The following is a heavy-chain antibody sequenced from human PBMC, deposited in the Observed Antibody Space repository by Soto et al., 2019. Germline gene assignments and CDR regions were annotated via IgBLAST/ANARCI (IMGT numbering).Heavy chain of an antibody. CDR1: GFTFRTYW. CDR3: ARGGGIGTVDY. V-gene: IGHV3-7*05. CDR2: INEDGSET. Sequence: EGHLVESGGALAQPGGSLRLSCAASGFTFRTYWMSWVRQAPGKGLEWVANINEDGSETYYVDSVKGRFTMSRDNAKNSLFLQVNSLRAADPALYYCARGGGIGTVDYRGQGTLATLSS. J-gene: IGHJ4*02. D-gene: IGHD2-8*02.